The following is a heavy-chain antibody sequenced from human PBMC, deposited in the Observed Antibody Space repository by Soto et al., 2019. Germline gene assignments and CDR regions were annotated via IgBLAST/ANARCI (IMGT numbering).Heavy chain of an antibody. D-gene: IGHD3-3*01. CDR3: AKAYGASSIWSGFD. J-gene: IGHJ4*02. V-gene: IGHV3-23*01. Sequence: PGGSLRLSCAASGFTVSSYAMSWVRQAPGKGLEWVSAISGSGGSTYYADSVKGRFTIPRDNSKNTLYLQMNSLRAEDTAVYYCAKAYGASSIWSGFDWGQGTLVTVSS. CDR2: ISGSGGST. CDR1: GFTVSSYA.